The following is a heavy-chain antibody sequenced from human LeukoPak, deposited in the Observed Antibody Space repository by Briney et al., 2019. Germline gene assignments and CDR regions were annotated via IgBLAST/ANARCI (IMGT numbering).Heavy chain of an antibody. CDR1: GFTFSSYW. CDR3: ANFIAASATGFQH. J-gene: IGHJ1*01. D-gene: IGHD6-6*01. V-gene: IGHV3-7*01. CDR2: IKQDGSEK. Sequence: PGGSLRLSCAASGFTFSSYWMSWVRQAPGKGLEWVANIKQDGSEKYYVDSVKGRFTISRDNAKNTLYLQMSSLRAEDTAVYYCANFIAASATGFQHWGQGTLVTVSS.